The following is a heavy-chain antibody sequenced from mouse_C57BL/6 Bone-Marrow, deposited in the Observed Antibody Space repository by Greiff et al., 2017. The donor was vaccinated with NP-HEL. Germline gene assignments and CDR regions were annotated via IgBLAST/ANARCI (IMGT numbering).Heavy chain of an antibody. J-gene: IGHJ4*01. Sequence: VQLQQSGPELVRPGVSVQISCQGSGYTFTYSAMHWVKQSHSTSLEWIGVISPYYGDASYNQKFKDKATMTVDKSSSTAYMELARLTSEDSAVYYCARWPPTVMDYWGQGTSVTVSS. CDR3: ARWPPTVMDY. CDR1: GYTFTYSA. V-gene: IGHV1-67*01. D-gene: IGHD1-1*01. CDR2: ISPYYGDA.